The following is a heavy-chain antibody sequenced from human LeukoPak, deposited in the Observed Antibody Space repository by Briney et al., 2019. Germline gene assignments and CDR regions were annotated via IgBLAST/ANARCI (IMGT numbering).Heavy chain of an antibody. Sequence: PGGSLRLSCVASGFTFNNYAMSWVRQAPGRGPEWASSTAGSGISKDYADSVKGRFTISKDKSKNTLYLQMDNLRAEDTGVYFCARLPTFYYDSSGYHYDYWGQGTLVTVSS. CDR3: ARLPTFYYDSSGYHYDY. CDR2: TAGSGISK. J-gene: IGHJ4*02. D-gene: IGHD3-22*01. CDR1: GFTFNNYA. V-gene: IGHV3-23*01.